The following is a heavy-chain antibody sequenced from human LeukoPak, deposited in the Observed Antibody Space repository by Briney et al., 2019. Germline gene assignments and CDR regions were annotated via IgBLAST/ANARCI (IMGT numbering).Heavy chain of an antibody. CDR2: ISSSGSTI. CDR1: GFTFSSYE. J-gene: IGHJ4*02. D-gene: IGHD3-10*01. V-gene: IGHV3-48*03. Sequence: GGSLRLSCTASGFTFSSYEMNWVRQAPGKGLEWVSHISSSGSTIYYADSVKGRFTISRDNAKNSLYLQMNSLRTEDPALYYWAKDRRGFGFGGGNYFDYWGQGTLVTVSS. CDR3: AKDRRGFGFGGGNYFDY.